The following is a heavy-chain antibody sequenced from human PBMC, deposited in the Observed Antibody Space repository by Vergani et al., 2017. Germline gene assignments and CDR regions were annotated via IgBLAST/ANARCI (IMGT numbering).Heavy chain of an antibody. CDR3: ARHRPPWELLLGTAGYFDY. V-gene: IGHV5-51*01. CDR1: GYSFTSYW. Sequence: EVQLVQSGAEVKKPGESLKISCKGSGYSFTSYWIGWVRQMPGKGLEWMGIIYPGDSDTRYSPSFQGQVTISADKSISTAYLQWSSLKASDTAMYYCARHRPPWELLLGTAGYFDYGGQGTLVTVSS. D-gene: IGHD1-26*01. CDR2: IYPGDSDT. J-gene: IGHJ4*02.